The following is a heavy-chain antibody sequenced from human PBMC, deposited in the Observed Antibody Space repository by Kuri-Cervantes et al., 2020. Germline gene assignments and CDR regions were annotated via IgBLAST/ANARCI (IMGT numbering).Heavy chain of an antibody. J-gene: IGHJ4*02. CDR1: GFTFSDYY. CDR3: ARGYDKVDY. D-gene: IGHD1-1*01. V-gene: IGHV3-23*01. CDR2: IGGSGAIT. Sequence: GESLKISCVASGFTFSDYYMSWIRQAPGKGLEWVSAIGGSGAITYYADSVKGRFTISRDNSKNTLYLQMNSLRAEDTAVYYCARGYDKVDYWGQGTLVTVSS.